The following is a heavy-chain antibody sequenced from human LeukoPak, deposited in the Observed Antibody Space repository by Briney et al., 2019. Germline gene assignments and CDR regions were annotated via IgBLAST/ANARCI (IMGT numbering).Heavy chain of an antibody. J-gene: IGHJ4*02. CDR3: VKDQSYCSGGSCYYYFDH. V-gene: IGHV3-64D*09. CDR2: ISSNGGST. D-gene: IGHD2-15*01. Sequence: GGSLRLSCSASGFTFRSYAMQWVRQAPGKGLEYVSAISSNGGSTYYADSVKGRFTISRDSSKNTVYLQMSSLRGEDTAVYYCVKDQSYCSGGSCYYYFDHWGQGTLVTVSS. CDR1: GFTFRSYA.